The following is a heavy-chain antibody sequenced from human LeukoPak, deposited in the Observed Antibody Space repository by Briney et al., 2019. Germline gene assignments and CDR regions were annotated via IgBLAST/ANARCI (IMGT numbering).Heavy chain of an antibody. D-gene: IGHD3-22*01. V-gene: IGHV4-59*01. CDR3: ARNKYYYGSSGYYYYYYMDV. CDR2: IYYSGST. J-gene: IGHJ6*03. Sequence: SETLSLTCTVSGGSISSYYWSWIRQPPRKGLEWIGYIYYSGSTNYNPSLKSRVTISVDTSKNQFSLKLSSVTAADTAVYYCARNKYYYGSSGYYYYYYMDVWGKGTTVTVSS. CDR1: GGSISSYY.